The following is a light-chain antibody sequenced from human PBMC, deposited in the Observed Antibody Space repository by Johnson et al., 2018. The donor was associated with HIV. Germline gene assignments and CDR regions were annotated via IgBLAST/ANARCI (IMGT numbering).Light chain of an antibody. CDR1: SSNIGSNT. V-gene: IGLV1-51*02. Sequence: QPVLTQPPSVSAAPGQKVTISCSGSSSNIGSNTVNWYQQLPGTAPKLLIYRNNQRPSGVPDRFSGSKSGTSATLGITGLQTGDEADYYCGTWDSSLSANVFGTGTKVTVL. CDR2: RNN. J-gene: IGLJ1*01. CDR3: GTWDSSLSANV.